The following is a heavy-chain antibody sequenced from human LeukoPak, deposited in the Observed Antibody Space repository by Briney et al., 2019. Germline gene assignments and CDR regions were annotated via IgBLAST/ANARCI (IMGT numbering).Heavy chain of an antibody. V-gene: IGHV4-59*01. CDR3: ARVAHRAPAAAGAAFDY. CDR1: GGSISSYY. D-gene: IGHD6-13*01. J-gene: IGHJ4*02. CDR2: IYYSGST. Sequence: SETLSLTCTVSGGSISSYYWSWIRQPPGKGLEWIGYIYYSGSTNYNPSLKSRVTVSVDTSKNQFSLKLSSVTAADTAVYYCARVAHRAPAAAGAAFDYWGRGTLVTVSS.